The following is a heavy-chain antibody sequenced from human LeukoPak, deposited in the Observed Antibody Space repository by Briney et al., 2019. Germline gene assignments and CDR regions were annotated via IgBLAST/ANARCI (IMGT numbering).Heavy chain of an antibody. Sequence: GGSLRLSCAASGFTLSSYAMSWVRQAPGRGLEWVSAISGSGGSTYYADSVKGRFTISRDNSKNTLYLQMNSLRAEDTAVYYCAKDFREQLVGGFYYYYYMDVWGKGTTVTVSS. V-gene: IGHV3-23*01. CDR3: AKDFREQLVGGFYYYYYMDV. J-gene: IGHJ6*03. CDR1: GFTLSSYA. D-gene: IGHD6-6*01. CDR2: ISGSGGST.